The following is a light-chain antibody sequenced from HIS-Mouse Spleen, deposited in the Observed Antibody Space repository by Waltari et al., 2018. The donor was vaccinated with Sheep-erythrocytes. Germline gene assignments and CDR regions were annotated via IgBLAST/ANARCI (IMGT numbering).Light chain of an antibody. CDR3: CSYAGSYNHV. Sequence: QSALTQPRPVSGSPGQSVTIPCPGTSSDVGGYNHVSWYQQHPGQTPKLMIYDVSKRPSGVPDRFSGSKSGNTASLTISGLQAEDEADYYCCSYAGSYNHVFATGTKVTVL. CDR2: DVS. V-gene: IGLV2-11*01. J-gene: IGLJ1*01. CDR1: SSDVGGYNH.